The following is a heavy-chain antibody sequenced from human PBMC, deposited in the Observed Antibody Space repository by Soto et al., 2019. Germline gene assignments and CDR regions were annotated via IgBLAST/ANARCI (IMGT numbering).Heavy chain of an antibody. J-gene: IGHJ5*02. CDR3: AREGVVSARLDP. V-gene: IGHV3-48*02. D-gene: IGHD3-16*01. CDR1: GFTFSNYP. Sequence: EVQLVESGGGLVQPGGSLRLSCAASGFTFSNYPLNWVRQAPGKGLEWVSYISATSSTTYYADSVRGRFTISRDNAKNSLYLQMNILRDEDTAVYYCAREGVVSARLDPWGQGTLVIVSS. CDR2: ISATSSTT.